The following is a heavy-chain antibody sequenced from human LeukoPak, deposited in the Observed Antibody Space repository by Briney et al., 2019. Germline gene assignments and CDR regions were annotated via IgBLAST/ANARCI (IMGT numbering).Heavy chain of an antibody. Sequence: GGSLRLSCAVSGLTVTDNYMSWVRQAPGKGLEWVSVIYPDGSTYHADSVKGRFTISRDNSKNTLYLQMNSLRAEDTALYYCAKAAYILTGYYHFDYWGQGTLVTVSS. CDR1: GLTVTDNY. D-gene: IGHD3-9*01. V-gene: IGHV3-53*05. CDR2: IYPDGST. CDR3: AKAAYILTGYYHFDY. J-gene: IGHJ4*02.